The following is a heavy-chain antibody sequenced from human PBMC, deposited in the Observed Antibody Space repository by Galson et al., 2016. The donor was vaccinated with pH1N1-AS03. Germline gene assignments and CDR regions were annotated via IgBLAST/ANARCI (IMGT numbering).Heavy chain of an antibody. Sequence: SVKVSCKASGGIFSNYAISWVRQAPGQGLEWMGGIIPMLGTANYAQKFQGRGTITADESTRTAYMALSSLTSEDPAVYYCSREVPSGPREVQGLQNYGMDVWGQGTTVTVSS. CDR1: GGIFSNYA. CDR2: IIPMLGTA. J-gene: IGHJ6*02. CDR3: SREVPSGPREVQGLQNYGMDV. V-gene: IGHV1-69*13.